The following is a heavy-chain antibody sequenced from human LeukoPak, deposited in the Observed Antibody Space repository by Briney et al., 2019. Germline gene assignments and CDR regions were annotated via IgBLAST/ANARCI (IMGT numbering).Heavy chain of an antibody. D-gene: IGHD5-18*01. Sequence: GGSLRLSCAASGFTFSGSSIHWVRLASGKGLEWVGRIRSKANSYATAYAASVAGRFTISRDDSQNTAYLQMNSLKTEDAAVYYCSRYVDTPLDYWGQGALVTVSS. CDR2: IRSKANSYAT. J-gene: IGHJ4*02. V-gene: IGHV3-73*01. CDR3: SRYVDTPLDY. CDR1: GFTFSGSS.